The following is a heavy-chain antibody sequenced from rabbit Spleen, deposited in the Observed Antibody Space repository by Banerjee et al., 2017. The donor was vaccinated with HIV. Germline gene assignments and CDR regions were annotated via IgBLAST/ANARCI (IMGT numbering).Heavy chain of an antibody. V-gene: IGHV1S40*01. Sequence: QSLEESGGDLVKPGASLTLTCIASGVSFSGNSYMCWVRQAPGKGLEWIACIEGGSSGFTYFASWAKGRFTISKTSSTTVTLQMTSLTAADTATYFCARDSGSSFSSYGMDLWGPGTLVTVS. CDR2: IEGGSSGFT. J-gene: IGHJ6*01. CDR3: ARDSGSSFSSYGMDL. CDR1: GVSFSGNSY. D-gene: IGHD8-1*01.